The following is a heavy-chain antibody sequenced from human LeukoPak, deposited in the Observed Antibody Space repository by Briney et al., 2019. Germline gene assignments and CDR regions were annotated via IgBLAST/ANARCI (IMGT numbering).Heavy chain of an antibody. J-gene: IGHJ3*02. D-gene: IGHD4-17*01. CDR1: GFTFSSCS. CDR2: ISSSSSTI. CDR3: ARLYGPDAFDI. V-gene: IGHV3-48*01. Sequence: GGSLRLSCAASGFTFSSCSMTWVRQAPGKGLEWVSYISSSSSTIYYADSVKGRFNISRDSSKNTLFLQMNSLRAEDTAVYYCARLYGPDAFDIWGQGTMVTVSS.